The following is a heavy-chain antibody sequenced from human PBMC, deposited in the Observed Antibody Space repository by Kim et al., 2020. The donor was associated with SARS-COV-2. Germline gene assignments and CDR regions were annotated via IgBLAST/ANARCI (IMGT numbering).Heavy chain of an antibody. Sequence: ADSVKGRFTISRDNSKNTLYLQMNSLRAEDTAVYYCAKDHDILTGYYFDYWGQGTLVTVSS. J-gene: IGHJ4*02. D-gene: IGHD3-9*01. V-gene: IGHV3-30*02. CDR3: AKDHDILTGYYFDY.